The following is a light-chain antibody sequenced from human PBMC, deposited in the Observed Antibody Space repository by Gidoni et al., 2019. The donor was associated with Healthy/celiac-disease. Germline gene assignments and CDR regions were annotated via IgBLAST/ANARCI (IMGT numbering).Light chain of an antibody. CDR2: NVS. Sequence: QSALTQPRSVSGSPGQSVTISCTGTSSDVGGYNYDSWYQQQPGKTPKLMIYNVSKRPSGVPDRFSGSKSGNTASLTISGLQAEDEADYYCCSYAGSYTFVFGTGTKVTVL. J-gene: IGLJ1*01. CDR3: CSYAGSYTFV. V-gene: IGLV2-11*01. CDR1: SSDVGGYNY.